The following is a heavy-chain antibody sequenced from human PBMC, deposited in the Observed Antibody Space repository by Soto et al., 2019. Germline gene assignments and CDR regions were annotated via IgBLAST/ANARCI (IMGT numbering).Heavy chain of an antibody. D-gene: IGHD2-2*01. CDR3: ARDRRDCSSTSCYHLDV. J-gene: IGHJ6*02. V-gene: IGHV3-64*01. CDR1: GFTFSSYA. Sequence: GGSLRLSCAASGFTFSSYAMHWVRQAPGKGLEYVSAISSNGGSTYYANSVKGRFTISRDNSKNTLYLQMGSLRAEDMAVYYCARDRRDCSSTSCYHLDVWGQGTTVTVSS. CDR2: ISSNGGST.